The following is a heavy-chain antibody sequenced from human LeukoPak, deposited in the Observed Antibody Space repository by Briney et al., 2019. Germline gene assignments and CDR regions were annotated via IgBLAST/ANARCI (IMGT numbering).Heavy chain of an antibody. CDR1: GYSFTNYW. Sequence: GESLKISCKGSGYSFTNYWIGWVRQMPGKGLEWMGIIYPCYSVTRYSPSFQGQVTISADKSISTAYLQGSSLKDSDTAIYYCAEGGYSYGSDAFDIWGQGTMVTVSS. V-gene: IGHV5-51*01. CDR3: AEGGYSYGSDAFDI. J-gene: IGHJ3*02. D-gene: IGHD5-18*01. CDR2: IYPCYSVT.